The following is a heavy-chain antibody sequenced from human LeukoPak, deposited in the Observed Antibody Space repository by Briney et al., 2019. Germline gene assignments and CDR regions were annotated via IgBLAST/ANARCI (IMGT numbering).Heavy chain of an antibody. V-gene: IGHV3-30*18. Sequence: PGRSLRLSCAASGFTFSSSDMHWVRQAPGKGLEWVAVISYDATNKYNADSVKGRFTLSRDNSKNTLYLQTNTLRDEDTAVYYCAKASSNYFYYFEYWGQGTLVTVSS. CDR2: ISYDATNK. CDR1: GFTFSSSD. CDR3: AKASSNYFYYFEY. D-gene: IGHD2/OR15-2a*01. J-gene: IGHJ4*02.